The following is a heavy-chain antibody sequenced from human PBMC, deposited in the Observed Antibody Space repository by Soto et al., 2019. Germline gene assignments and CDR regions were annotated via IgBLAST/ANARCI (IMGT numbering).Heavy chain of an antibody. J-gene: IGHJ4*02. Sequence: EVQLVESGGGLVQPGGSLRLSCAASGFTFSTYWMHWVRQAPGTGLVWVSRINSDGSITNYADSVKGRFSISRDNAKNTLYLQMNSLRAEDTDVYYCARFTWQNYFDYWGQGTLVTVSS. V-gene: IGHV3-74*01. CDR1: GFTFSTYW. CDR2: INSDGSIT. CDR3: ARFTWQNYFDY.